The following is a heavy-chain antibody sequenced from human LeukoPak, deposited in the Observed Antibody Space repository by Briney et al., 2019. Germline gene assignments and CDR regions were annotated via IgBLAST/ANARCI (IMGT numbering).Heavy chain of an antibody. J-gene: IGHJ6*03. V-gene: IGHV4-34*01. Sequence: SETLSLTCAVYGGSFSGYYWSWIRQPPGKGLEWIGEINHSGSTNYNPSLKSRVTISVDTSKNQFSLKLSSVTAADTAVYYCARVIRQQLVSHYMDVWGKGTTVTVSS. CDR2: INHSGST. CDR1: GGSFSGYY. D-gene: IGHD6-13*01. CDR3: ARVIRQQLVSHYMDV.